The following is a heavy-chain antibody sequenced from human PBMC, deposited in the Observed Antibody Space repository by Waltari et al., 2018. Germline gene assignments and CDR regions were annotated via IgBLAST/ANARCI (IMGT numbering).Heavy chain of an antibody. CDR2: IKGNGGEE. Sequence: EVQLVESGGALVQPGGSLRLSCAASGFTFSTSWLSWARQAPGKGLEWVANIKGNGGEEYYVDSVKGRFTISRDNAKNSLYLQMNSLRAEDTALYYCAREDGGDAFDIWGQGTMVTVSS. CDR1: GFTFSTSW. CDR3: AREDGGDAFDI. J-gene: IGHJ3*02. V-gene: IGHV3-7*01.